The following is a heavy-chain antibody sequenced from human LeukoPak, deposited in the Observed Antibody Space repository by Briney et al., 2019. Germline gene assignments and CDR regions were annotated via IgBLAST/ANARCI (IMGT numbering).Heavy chain of an antibody. V-gene: IGHV3-66*03. Sequence: GGSQRLSCAASGFTVSDNYMTWVRQAPGKGLEWVSSIYNTGATHYAESVKGRFTISRDNSKNTLYLQMNSLRAEDTAVYYCAKDRQWLVSSFDYWGQGTLVTVSS. CDR2: IYNTGAT. D-gene: IGHD6-19*01. CDR3: AKDRQWLVSSFDY. CDR1: GFTVSDNY. J-gene: IGHJ4*02.